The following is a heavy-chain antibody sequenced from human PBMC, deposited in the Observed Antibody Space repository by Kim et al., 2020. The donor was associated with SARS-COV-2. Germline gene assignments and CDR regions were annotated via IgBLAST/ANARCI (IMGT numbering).Heavy chain of an antibody. Sequence: GGSLRLSCAASGFTFNSYSMNWVRQAPGKGLEWVSSISSSSSYIYYADSVKGRFTISRDNAKNSLYLQMNSLRAEDTAVYYCASVAAAGPTVYYYYGMDVWGQGTTVTVSS. CDR2: ISSSSSYI. D-gene: IGHD6-13*01. V-gene: IGHV3-21*01. CDR3: ASVAAAGPTVYYYYGMDV. CDR1: GFTFNSYS. J-gene: IGHJ6*02.